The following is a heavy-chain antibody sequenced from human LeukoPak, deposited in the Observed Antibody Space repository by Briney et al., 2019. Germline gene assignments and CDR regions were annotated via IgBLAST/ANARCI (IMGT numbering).Heavy chain of an antibody. CDR3: ARLLTGDY. D-gene: IGHD1-20*01. Sequence: PSETLSLTCAVYGGSFSGYYWSWIRQPPGKGLEWIGEINHSGSTNYNPSIKGRVTISVDTSKNQFSLKLSSVTAADTAVYYCARLLTGDYWGQGTLVTVSS. J-gene: IGHJ4*02. CDR1: GGSFSGYY. CDR2: INHSGST. V-gene: IGHV4-34*01.